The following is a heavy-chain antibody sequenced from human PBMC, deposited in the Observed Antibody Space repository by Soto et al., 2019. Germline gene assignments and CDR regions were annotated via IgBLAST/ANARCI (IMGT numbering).Heavy chain of an antibody. CDR1: GGSISSSSYY. J-gene: IGHJ4*02. CDR3: ASQGEYYGDYFDY. CDR2: IYYSGST. D-gene: IGHD4-17*01. Sequence: SETLSLTCTVSGGSISSSSYYWGWIRQPPGKGLEWIESIYYSGSTYYNPSLKSRVTISVDTSKNQFSLKLSSVTAADTAVYYCASQGEYYGDYFDYWGQGTLVTVSS. V-gene: IGHV4-39*01.